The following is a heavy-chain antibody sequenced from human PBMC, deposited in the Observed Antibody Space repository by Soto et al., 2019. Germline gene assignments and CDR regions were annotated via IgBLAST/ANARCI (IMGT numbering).Heavy chain of an antibody. D-gene: IGHD3-16*01. V-gene: IGHV1-69*01. CDR1: GRTFISYG. Sequence: AVTGSCRASGRTFISYGISWVRQAHGQGLEWMGGIIPIFGTANYAQKFQGRVTITADESTSTAYMELSSLRSEDTAVYYCARGSYVPMSHDAFDIWGQGTMVTVSS. CDR3: ARGSYVPMSHDAFDI. J-gene: IGHJ3*02. CDR2: IIPIFGTA.